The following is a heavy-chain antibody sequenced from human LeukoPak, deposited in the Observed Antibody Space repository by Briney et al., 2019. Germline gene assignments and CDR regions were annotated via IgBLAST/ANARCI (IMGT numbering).Heavy chain of an antibody. J-gene: IGHJ4*02. CDR3: ARMEDY. V-gene: IGHV4-59*01. D-gene: IGHD3-3*01. Sequence: SETLSLTCTVSGGSITNYYWTWIRQPPGKGLEWIGYIHYSGSTNYNPSLKSRVTISVDTSKNQFSLKLSSVTAADTAVYYCARMEDYWGQGTLVTVSS. CDR2: IHYSGST. CDR1: GGSITNYY.